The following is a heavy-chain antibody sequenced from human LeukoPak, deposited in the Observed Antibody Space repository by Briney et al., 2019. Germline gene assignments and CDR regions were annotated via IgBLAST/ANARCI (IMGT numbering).Heavy chain of an antibody. CDR1: GCTYSSYA. D-gene: IGHD3-22*01. CDR2: IIPIFGTA. Sequence: SVKVSCKASGCTYSSYAISWVRQAPGQGLEWMGGIIPIFGTANYAQKFQGRVTITADESTSTAYMELSSLRSEDTAVYYCARGPFYDSSGYHDDYWGQGTLVTVSS. V-gene: IGHV1-69*01. CDR3: ARGPFYDSSGYHDDY. J-gene: IGHJ4*02.